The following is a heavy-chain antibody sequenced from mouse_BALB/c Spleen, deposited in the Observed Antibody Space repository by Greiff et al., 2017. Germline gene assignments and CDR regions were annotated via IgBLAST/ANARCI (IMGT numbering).Heavy chain of an antibody. CDR1: GYSITSDYA. D-gene: IGHD2-3*01. CDR2: ISYSGST. CDR3: ARDGYSWFAY. Sequence: VQLQQSGPGLVKPSQSLSLTCTVTGYSITSDYAWNWIRQFPGNKLEWMGYISYSGSTSYNPSLKSRISITRDTSKNQFFLQLNSVTTEDTATYYCARDGYSWFAYWGQGTLVTVSA. V-gene: IGHV3-2*02. J-gene: IGHJ3*01.